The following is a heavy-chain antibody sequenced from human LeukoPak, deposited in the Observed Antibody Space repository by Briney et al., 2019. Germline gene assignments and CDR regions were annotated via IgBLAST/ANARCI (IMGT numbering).Heavy chain of an antibody. Sequence: QPGRSLRLSCAASGFTLSSCAMHWVRQAPDKGLEWVAVISYDGSEKYYADSVKGRFTISRDNSKNTLYLQMNSLRAEDTAVYYCARSSGSYSGVNWFDPWGQGTLVTVSS. D-gene: IGHD3-10*01. CDR2: ISYDGSEK. CDR1: GFTLSSCA. V-gene: IGHV3-30-3*01. CDR3: ARSSGSYSGVNWFDP. J-gene: IGHJ5*02.